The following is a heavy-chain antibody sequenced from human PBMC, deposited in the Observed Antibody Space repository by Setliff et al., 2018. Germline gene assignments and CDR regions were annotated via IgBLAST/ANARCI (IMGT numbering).Heavy chain of an antibody. CDR1: GGSISSSSHY. Sequence: PSETLSLTCTVSGGSISSSSHYWGRIRQPPGKGLEWIGSIYYTGSTYYNPSLKSRVTMSVDTSKRQFFLKLGSATAADTAVYYCARDMGQPYYFESWGLGTLVTVSS. D-gene: IGHD1-1*01. CDR2: IYYTGST. CDR3: ARDMGQPYYFES. J-gene: IGHJ4*02. V-gene: IGHV4-39*07.